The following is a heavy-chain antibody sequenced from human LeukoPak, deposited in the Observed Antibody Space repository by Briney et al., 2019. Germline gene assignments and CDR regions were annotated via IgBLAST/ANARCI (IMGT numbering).Heavy chain of an antibody. D-gene: IGHD6-6*01. CDR2: INHSGST. J-gene: IGHJ6*03. Sequence: PSETLSLTRAVYGGSFSGYYWSWIRQPAGKGLEWIGEINHSGSTNYNPPLKSRVTISVDTSKNQFSLKLSSVTAADTAVYYCARVYRSSSKTHYYYYIDVSGKGTTVTVSS. V-gene: IGHV4-34*01. CDR3: ARVYRSSSKTHYYYYIDV. CDR1: GGSFSGYY.